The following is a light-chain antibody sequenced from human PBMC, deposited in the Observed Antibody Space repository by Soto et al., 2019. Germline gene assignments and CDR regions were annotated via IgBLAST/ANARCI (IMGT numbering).Light chain of an antibody. CDR2: EVN. CDR3: SSYTSICTSYV. Sequence: QSALTQPASVSGSPGQSITISCTGTSSDVGSYNYVSWFQQHPGKAPKLMIYEVNNRSSGVSDRFFGSKSGNTASLTISGLQAEDEADYYCSSYTSICTSYVFGTGTKLTVL. V-gene: IGLV2-14*01. CDR1: SSDVGSYNY. J-gene: IGLJ1*01.